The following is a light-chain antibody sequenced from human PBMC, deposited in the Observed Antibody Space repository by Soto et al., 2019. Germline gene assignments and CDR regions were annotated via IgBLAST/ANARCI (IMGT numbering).Light chain of an antibody. J-gene: IGKJ1*01. Sequence: DIQMTQSPSTLSGSVGDRVTITCRASQTISSWLAWYQQKPGKAPKLLIYKASTLKSGVPSRFSGSGSGTEFTLTISSLQPDYFATYYCQHYNSYSEAFGHGTKVDSK. CDR1: QTISSW. CDR3: QHYNSYSEA. CDR2: KAS. V-gene: IGKV1-5*03.